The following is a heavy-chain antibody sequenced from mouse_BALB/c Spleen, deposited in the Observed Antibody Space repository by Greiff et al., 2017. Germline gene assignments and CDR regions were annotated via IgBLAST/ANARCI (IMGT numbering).Heavy chain of an antibody. CDR1: GFTFSSYA. Sequence: EVKLMESGGGLVKPGGSLKLSCAASGFTFSSYAMSWVRQSPEKRLEWVAEISSGGSYTYYPDTVTGRFTISRDNAKNTLYLEMSSLRSEDTAMYYCARDNGWGVAYWGQGTLVTVSA. CDR3: ARDNGWGVAY. V-gene: IGHV5-9-4*01. CDR2: ISSGGSYT. J-gene: IGHJ3*01. D-gene: IGHD2-2*01.